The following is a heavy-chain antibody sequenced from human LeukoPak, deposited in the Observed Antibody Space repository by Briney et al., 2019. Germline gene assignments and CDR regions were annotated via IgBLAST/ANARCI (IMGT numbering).Heavy chain of an antibody. CDR1: GFSFSSYG. Sequence: PGGSLRLSCAGSGFSFSSYGMHWVRQAPGKGLEWMAFIRSDGSNKYYADSVKGRFTISRDNSKNTLFLQINSLRAADTAVYYCERDWDYLGSGTHFIGWGQGTLVTVSS. CDR2: IRSDGSNK. D-gene: IGHD3-10*01. CDR3: ERDWDYLGSGTHFIG. J-gene: IGHJ4*02. V-gene: IGHV3-30*02.